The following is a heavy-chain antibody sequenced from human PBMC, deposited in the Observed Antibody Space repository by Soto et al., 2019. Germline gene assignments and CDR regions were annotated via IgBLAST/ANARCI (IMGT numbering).Heavy chain of an antibody. D-gene: IGHD5-12*01. CDR2: IYPGDSDT. CDR1: GYSFTSYW. CDR3: ARPQVEMATIYAFDI. J-gene: IGHJ3*02. Sequence: HGESLKISCNGSGYSFTSYWIGWVRQMPGKGLEWMGIIYPGDSDTRYSPSFQGQVTISADKSISTAYLQWSSLKASGTAMYYCARPQVEMATIYAFDIWGQGTMVTVSS. V-gene: IGHV5-51*01.